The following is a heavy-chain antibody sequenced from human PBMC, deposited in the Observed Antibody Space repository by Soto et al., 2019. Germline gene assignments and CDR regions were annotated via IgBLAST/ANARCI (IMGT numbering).Heavy chain of an antibody. J-gene: IGHJ4*02. CDR1: GGSICSNY. CDR3: VKYRREGVAGYTLDK. Sequence: SETLSLTCTVSGGSICSNYWTWIRQAPGKGLEWIGYVCDSGSTNYNPSIKSRVTISEHTYKGQFSLEVNSMTAADTAVYYCVKYRREGVAGYTLDKWGQGILATVSS. V-gene: IGHV4-59*01. CDR2: VCDSGST. D-gene: IGHD2-15*01.